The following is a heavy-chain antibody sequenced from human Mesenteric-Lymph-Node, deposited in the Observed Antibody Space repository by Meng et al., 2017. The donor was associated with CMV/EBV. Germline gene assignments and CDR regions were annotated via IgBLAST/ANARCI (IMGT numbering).Heavy chain of an antibody. CDR2: IRYDGSNK. J-gene: IGHJ6*02. CDR1: GFTFSSYW. CDR3: AKAIAPGYNGYPGYYYYYGMDV. Sequence: GESLKISCATSGFTFSSYWMSWIRQAPGKGLEWVAFIRYDGSNKYNADSVKGRFTISRDNSKNTLYLQMNSLRAEDTAVYYCAKAIAPGYNGYPGYYYYYGMDVWGQGTTVTVSS. V-gene: IGHV3-30*02. D-gene: IGHD5-12*01.